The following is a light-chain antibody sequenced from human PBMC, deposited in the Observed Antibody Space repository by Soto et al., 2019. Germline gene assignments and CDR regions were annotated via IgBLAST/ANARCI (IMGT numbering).Light chain of an antibody. V-gene: IGKV3-15*01. J-gene: IGKJ2*01. CDR2: SAS. CDR1: QSISTE. CDR3: QQGHNWPLT. Sequence: EIVMTQSPATLSVSPGERATLSCRASQSISTELAWYQQKPGQPPRLLLYSASPRATGVPASFTGSGSGSEFTLTISGLQSEDFAVYYCQQGHNWPLTFGQGTRLEI.